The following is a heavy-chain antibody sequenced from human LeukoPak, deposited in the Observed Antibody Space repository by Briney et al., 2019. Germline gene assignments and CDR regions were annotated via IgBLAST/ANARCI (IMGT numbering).Heavy chain of an antibody. CDR2: IIPIFGTA. Sequence: SVKVSCEASGGTFSSYAISWVRQAPGQGLEWMGGIIPIFGTANYAQKFQGRVTITADESTSTAYMELSSLRSEDTAVYYCARGMDGDYGLGDYWGQGTLVTVSS. D-gene: IGHD4-17*01. CDR1: GGTFSSYA. V-gene: IGHV1-69*13. CDR3: ARGMDGDYGLGDY. J-gene: IGHJ4*02.